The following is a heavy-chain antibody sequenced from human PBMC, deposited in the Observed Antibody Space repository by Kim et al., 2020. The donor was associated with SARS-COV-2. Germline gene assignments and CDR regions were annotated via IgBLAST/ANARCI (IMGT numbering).Heavy chain of an antibody. CDR1: GGSFSGYY. V-gene: IGHV4-34*01. J-gene: IGHJ4*02. CDR3: ARKQYSSGWYVD. Sequence: PSETLSLTCAVYGGSFSGYYWSWIRQPPGKGLEWIGEINHSGSTNYNPSLKSRVTISVDTSKNQFSLKLSSVTAADTAVYYCARKQYSSGWYVDWGRGTLVTVSS. CDR2: INHSGST. D-gene: IGHD6-19*01.